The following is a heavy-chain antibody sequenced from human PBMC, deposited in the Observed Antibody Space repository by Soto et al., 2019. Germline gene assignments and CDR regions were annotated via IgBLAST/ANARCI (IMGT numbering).Heavy chain of an antibody. Sequence: GGSLRLSCAASGFTFSSYWMHWVRQAPGKGLEWVARVKSDEGYKAYADSVKGRFSISRDNSNNTLYLQMNSLRAEDTAVYYCARVPAFGAPWGQGTLVTVSS. CDR1: GFTFSSYW. CDR2: VKSDEGYK. V-gene: IGHV3-74*01. J-gene: IGHJ5*02. CDR3: ARVPAFGAP. D-gene: IGHD3-10*01.